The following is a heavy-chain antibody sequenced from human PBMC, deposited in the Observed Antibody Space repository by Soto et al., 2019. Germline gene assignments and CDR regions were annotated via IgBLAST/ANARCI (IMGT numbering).Heavy chain of an antibody. D-gene: IGHD3-22*01. CDR1: GYSFTSYW. J-gene: IGHJ4*02. CDR3: ARRFGYYDSSGYLGPGYYFDY. CDR2: IYPGDSDT. V-gene: IGHV5-51*01. Sequence: GESLKISCKGSGYSFTSYWIGWVRQMPGKGLEWMGIIYPGDSDTRYSPSFQGQVTISADKSISTAYLQWSSLKASDTAMYYRARRFGYYDSSGYLGPGYYFDYWGQGTLVTVSS.